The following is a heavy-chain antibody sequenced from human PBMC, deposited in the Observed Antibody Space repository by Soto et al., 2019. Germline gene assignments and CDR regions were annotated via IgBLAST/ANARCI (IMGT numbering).Heavy chain of an antibody. D-gene: IGHD2-2*01. V-gene: IGHV1-18*01. CDR1: GYTFSSYG. CDR2: ISASTSKT. Sequence: APVKVSCKASGYTFSSYGISWVRQAPGQGLEWLGWISASTSKTKYAQKFQGRVTMTTDRSTSTVDMELRGLRSDDTAVYYCARVEAAMSGHWFDPWGQGTLVTVSS. CDR3: ARVEAAMSGHWFDP. J-gene: IGHJ5*02.